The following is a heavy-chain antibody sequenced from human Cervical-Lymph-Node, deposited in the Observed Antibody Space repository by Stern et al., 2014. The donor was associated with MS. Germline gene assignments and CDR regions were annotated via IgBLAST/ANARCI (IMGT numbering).Heavy chain of an antibody. CDR1: GFTFSSYS. CDR2: ISSGRTYI. CDR3: ARELDPLDY. J-gene: IGHJ4*01. Sequence: EVQLVESGGGLVKPGGSLRLSCAASGFTFSSYSMNWVRQAPGKGLEWVSFISSGRTYINYADSGKGRFTVSSDNAKNSLYLQMSSLRAEDTAVYYCARELDPLDYWGHGTLVTVSS. V-gene: IGHV3-21*01.